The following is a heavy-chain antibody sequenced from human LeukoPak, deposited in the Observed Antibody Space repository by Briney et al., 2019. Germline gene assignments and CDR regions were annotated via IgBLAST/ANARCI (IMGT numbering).Heavy chain of an antibody. CDR1: GFSFNSYA. CDR2: ISDSGGTT. V-gene: IGHV3-23*01. Sequence: PGGSLRLSCAASGFSFNSYAMNWVRQAPGKGLEWVSGISDSGGTTDYADSVKGRFTISRDNAKNSLYLQMNSLRAEDTAVYYCARDEPIGVFDISGQGTMVTVSS. D-gene: IGHD1-14*01. CDR3: ARDEPIGVFDI. J-gene: IGHJ3*02.